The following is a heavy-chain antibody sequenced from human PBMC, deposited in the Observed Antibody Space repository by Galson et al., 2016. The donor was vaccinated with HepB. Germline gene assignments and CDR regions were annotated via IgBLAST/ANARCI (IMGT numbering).Heavy chain of an antibody. D-gene: IGHD3-22*01. Sequence: SLRLSCAASGFTFSSYGIQWVRQAPGKRLEWVAVISADGTIKYYADSVKGRFTISRDNSKDTVYLHMNSLRAEDTARYYCAKDHPYEKGYWGQGTLVTVSS. V-gene: IGHV3-30*18. CDR2: ISADGTIK. CDR3: AKDHPYEKGY. CDR1: GFTFSSYG. J-gene: IGHJ4*02.